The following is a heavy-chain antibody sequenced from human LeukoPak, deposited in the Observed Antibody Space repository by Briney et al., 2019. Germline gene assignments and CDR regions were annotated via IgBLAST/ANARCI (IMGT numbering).Heavy chain of an antibody. D-gene: IGHD2-15*01. CDR1: GFTFSSYS. Sequence: KSGGSLRLSCAASGFTFSSYSMNWVRQAPGKGLEWVSSISSSSSYIYYADSVKGRFTISRDNAKNSLYLQMNSLRAEDTAVYYCARAGYCSGGSCYGRAFDIWGQGTMVTVSS. CDR2: ISSSSSYI. V-gene: IGHV3-21*01. J-gene: IGHJ3*02. CDR3: ARAGYCSGGSCYGRAFDI.